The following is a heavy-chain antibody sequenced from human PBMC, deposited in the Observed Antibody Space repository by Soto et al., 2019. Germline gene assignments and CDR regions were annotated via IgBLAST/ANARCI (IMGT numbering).Heavy chain of an antibody. Sequence: QVQLMQSGAEVKKPGASVKVSCKASGCTFTSYYMQWVRQAPGQGLEWMGIINPSGGSTSYAQKFQGRVTMTRDTSTSTVYMELSSLSSEDTAVYYCARDLNYYGSGSHNYYYYGMDVWGQGTTVTVSS. CDR3: ARDLNYYGSGSHNYYYYGMDV. V-gene: IGHV1-46*01. CDR1: GCTFTSYY. J-gene: IGHJ6*02. D-gene: IGHD3-10*01. CDR2: INPSGGST.